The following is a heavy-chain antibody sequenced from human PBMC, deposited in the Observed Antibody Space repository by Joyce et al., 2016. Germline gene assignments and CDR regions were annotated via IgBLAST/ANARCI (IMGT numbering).Heavy chain of an antibody. CDR3: ARDFRDNGWIQSDDGFNI. CDR1: GFTFYRYD. Sequence: QVQLVESGGGVVQPGRSLRLSCAASGFTFYRYDLPWVRQAPGKWLEWVAGISFDGGDKYYADSVKGRFTISRDNSGNTLYLQMNSLRGEDTAVYYCARDFRDNGWIQSDDGFNIWGQGTTVTVSS. V-gene: IGHV3-30-3*01. CDR2: ISFDGGDK. J-gene: IGHJ3*02. D-gene: IGHD5-24*01.